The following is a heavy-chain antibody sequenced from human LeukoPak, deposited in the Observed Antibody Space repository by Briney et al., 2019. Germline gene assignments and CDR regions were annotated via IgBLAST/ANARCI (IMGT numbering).Heavy chain of an antibody. V-gene: IGHV3-21*01. D-gene: IGHD5-24*01. J-gene: IGHJ4*02. CDR3: ARGDAPLPFDY. Sequence: GGSLRLSCAASAFPLRAYSMHWVRQAPGKGLEWVSSISIDGRYIYYADSVKGRFTISSDNAKNPLYLQMNSLRAEDTAVYYCARGDAPLPFDYWGQGTLVTVSS. CDR1: AFPLRAYS. CDR2: ISIDGRYI.